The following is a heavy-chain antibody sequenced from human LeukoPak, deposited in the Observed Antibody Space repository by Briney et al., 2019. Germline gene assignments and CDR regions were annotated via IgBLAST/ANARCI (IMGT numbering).Heavy chain of an antibody. V-gene: IGHV3-23*01. Sequence: GGSLRLSCAASGFTFSSYAMSWVRQVPGKGLEWVSAISGSGGSTYYADSVKGRFTISRDNSKNTLYLQMNSLRAEDTAVYYCAKARGRADGKFDYWGQGTLVTVSS. CDR1: GFTFSSYA. J-gene: IGHJ4*02. CDR3: AKARGRADGKFDY. CDR2: ISGSGGST. D-gene: IGHD1-14*01.